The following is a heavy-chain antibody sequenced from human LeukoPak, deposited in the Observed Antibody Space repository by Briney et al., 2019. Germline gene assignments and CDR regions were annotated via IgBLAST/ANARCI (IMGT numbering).Heavy chain of an antibody. V-gene: IGHV3-30*02. Sequence: GESLRLSCAASEFTLSSYAMHWVRQAPGKGLEWVAFIRNDGSIIYNADSVKGRFTISRDNSKNTLYLQMNSLRADDTAVYYCAKDTPLCYFDYWGQGTLVTVSS. D-gene: IGHD3-16*01. CDR2: IRNDGSII. CDR1: EFTLSSYA. J-gene: IGHJ4*02. CDR3: AKDTPLCYFDY.